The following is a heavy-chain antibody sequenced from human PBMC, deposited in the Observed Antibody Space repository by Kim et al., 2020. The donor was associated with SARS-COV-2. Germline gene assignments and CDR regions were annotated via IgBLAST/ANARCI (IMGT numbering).Heavy chain of an antibody. CDR3: ARRGPRGSYRHPPSGYYGIDV. D-gene: IGHD3-16*02. V-gene: IGHV4-39*01. CDR2: IYYSGST. Sequence: SETLSLTCTVSGGSISSSSYYWGWIRQPPGKGLEWIGRIYYSGSTYYNPSLKSRVTISVDTSKNQFSLKLSSVTAAATAVYYCARRGPRGSYRHPPSGYYGIDVWGPGTTVTVSS. CDR1: GGSISSSSYY. J-gene: IGHJ6*02.